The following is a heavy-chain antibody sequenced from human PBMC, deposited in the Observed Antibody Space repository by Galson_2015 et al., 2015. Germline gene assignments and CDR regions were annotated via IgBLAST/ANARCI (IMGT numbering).Heavy chain of an antibody. D-gene: IGHD2-15*01. CDR1: GFTFRNYG. CDR2: IWYDGSNQ. J-gene: IGHJ4*02. CDR3: TSGLGLLKGFDY. V-gene: IGHV3-33*01. Sequence: SLRLSCAASGFTFRNYGMHWVRQAPGKGLEWVAVIWYDGSNQDYADSVKGRFTISRDNSKNTLYLQMYSLSVEDTAVYYCTSGLGLLKGFDYWGQGTLVTVSS.